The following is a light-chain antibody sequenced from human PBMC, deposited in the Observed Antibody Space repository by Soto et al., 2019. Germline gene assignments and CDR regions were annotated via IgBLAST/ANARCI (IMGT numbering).Light chain of an antibody. V-gene: IGKV3-15*01. Sequence: EIVMTQSPATLSVSPGERATLSCRASQSVSSDLAWYHQKPGQAPRLLIYGASTRATGIPARFSGSGSWTEFTLTINSLQSEDFAVYYCHQRQSWPRTFGQGTKVDIK. CDR2: GAS. CDR3: HQRQSWPRT. J-gene: IGKJ1*01. CDR1: QSVSSD.